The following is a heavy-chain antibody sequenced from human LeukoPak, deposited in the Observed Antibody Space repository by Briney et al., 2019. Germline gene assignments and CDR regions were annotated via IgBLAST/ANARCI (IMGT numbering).Heavy chain of an antibody. V-gene: IGHV3-23*01. CDR1: GFTFSSYA. Sequence: GGSLRLSCAASGFTFSSYAMSWVRQAPGKGLEWVSSISGSGGSTYYADSVKGRFTISRDNSKNTLYLQMNSLRAEDTAVYYCAKALSITIFGVVINWDYWGQGTLVTVSS. D-gene: IGHD3-3*01. CDR2: ISGSGGST. J-gene: IGHJ4*02. CDR3: AKALSITIFGVVINWDY.